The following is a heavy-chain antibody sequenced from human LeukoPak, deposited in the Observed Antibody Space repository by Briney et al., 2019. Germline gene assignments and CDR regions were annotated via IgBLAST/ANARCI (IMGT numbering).Heavy chain of an antibody. CDR3: ARGPAPLIAVAGTKQLDY. CDR1: GFTFSSYS. D-gene: IGHD6-19*01. V-gene: IGHV3-21*01. Sequence: GGSLRLSCAASGFTFSSYSMNWVRQAPGKGLEWVSSISSSSSYMYYADSVKGRFTISRDNAKNSLYLQMNSLRAEDTAVYYCARGPAPLIAVAGTKQLDYWGQGTLVTVSS. J-gene: IGHJ4*02. CDR2: ISSSSSYM.